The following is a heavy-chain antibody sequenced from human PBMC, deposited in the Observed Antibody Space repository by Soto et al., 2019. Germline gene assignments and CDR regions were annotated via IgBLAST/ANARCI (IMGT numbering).Heavy chain of an antibody. Sequence: EVQLVESGGGLVQPGGSLRLSCAASGFTFSSYWMHWVRQAPGKGLVWVSRINSDGSSTTYADSVKGRFTISRDNAKNTLYLQMNSLRAEDTAVYYCARDEGVVTAIEDSYGMDVWGQGTTVTVSS. CDR2: INSDGSST. J-gene: IGHJ6*02. CDR1: GFTFSSYW. CDR3: ARDEGVVTAIEDSYGMDV. D-gene: IGHD2-21*02. V-gene: IGHV3-74*01.